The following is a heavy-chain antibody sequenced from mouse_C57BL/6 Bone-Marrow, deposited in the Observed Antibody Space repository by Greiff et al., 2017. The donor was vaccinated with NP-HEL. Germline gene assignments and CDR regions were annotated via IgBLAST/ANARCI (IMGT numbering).Heavy chain of an antibody. CDR2: ISDGGSYT. CDR1: GFTFSSYA. J-gene: IGHJ3*01. V-gene: IGHV5-4*01. D-gene: IGHD1-2*01. CDR3: ARDHYPRNLAY. Sequence: EVMLVESGGGLVKPGGSLKLSCAASGFTFSSYAMSWVRQTPEKRLEWVATISDGGSYTYYPDNVKGRFTISRDNAKNNLYLQMSHLKSEDTAMYYCARDHYPRNLAYWGQGTRVTVSA.